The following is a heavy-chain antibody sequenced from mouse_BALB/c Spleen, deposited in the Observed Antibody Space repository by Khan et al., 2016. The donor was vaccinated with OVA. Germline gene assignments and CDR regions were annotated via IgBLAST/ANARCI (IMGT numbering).Heavy chain of an antibody. D-gene: IGHD2-1*01. CDR1: GFNIKDTY. CDR3: APLYGNPFAI. J-gene: IGHJ3*01. V-gene: IGHV14-3*02. CDR2: IDPPNDDS. Sequence: VQLQQSGAELVKPGASVKLSCSASGFNIKDTYIHWMKQRPEQGLEWIGRIDPPNDDSKYGPKFQAKATLTADTSSNTAYLKLRTLTSKDTTVYYCAPLYGNPFAIWGQGTLVSVSA.